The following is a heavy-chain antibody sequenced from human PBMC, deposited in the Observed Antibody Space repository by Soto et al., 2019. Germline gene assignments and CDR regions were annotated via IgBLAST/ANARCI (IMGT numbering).Heavy chain of an antibody. V-gene: IGHV6-1*01. Sequence: SQTLSLTCAISGDSVSSNSAAWNWIRQSPSRGLEWLGRTYYRSKWYNDYAVSVKSRITINPDTSKNQFSLQLNSVTPEDTAVYYCARGSYSSSWYWGNWFDPWGQGTLVTVSS. J-gene: IGHJ5*02. CDR3: ARGSYSSSWYWGNWFDP. CDR1: GDSVSSNSAA. CDR2: TYYRSKWYN. D-gene: IGHD6-13*01.